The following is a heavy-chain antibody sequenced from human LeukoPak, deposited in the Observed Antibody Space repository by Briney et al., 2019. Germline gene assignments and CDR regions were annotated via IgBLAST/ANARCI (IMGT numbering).Heavy chain of an antibody. Sequence: PPGGSLRLSCAASGFTFSSYAMSWVRQAPGKGLEWVSAISGSGGSTYYADSVKGRFTISRDNSKNTLYLQMNSLRAEDTAVYYCATSRSGSYTNFDYWGQGTLVTVSS. J-gene: IGHJ4*02. V-gene: IGHV3-23*01. CDR3: ATSRSGSYTNFDY. CDR1: GFTFSSYA. CDR2: ISGSGGST. D-gene: IGHD1-26*01.